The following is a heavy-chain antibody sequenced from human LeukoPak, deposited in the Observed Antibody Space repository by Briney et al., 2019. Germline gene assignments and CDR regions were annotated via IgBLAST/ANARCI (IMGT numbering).Heavy chain of an antibody. CDR3: AKALSSITARAWDY. CDR2: ISGSSGST. D-gene: IGHD6-6*01. V-gene: IGHV3-23*01. Sequence: GGSLRLSCAASGFIFSGYAMSWVRQAPGKGLEWVSAISGSSGSTDYAESVKGRFTISRDNSKNTLYLQMNSLRAEDTAVYYCAKALSSITARAWDYWGQGTLVTVSS. CDR1: GFIFSGYA. J-gene: IGHJ4*02.